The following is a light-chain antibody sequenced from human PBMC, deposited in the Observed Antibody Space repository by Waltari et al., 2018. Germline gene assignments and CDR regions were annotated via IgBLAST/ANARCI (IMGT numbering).Light chain of an antibody. J-gene: IGKJ4*01. Sequence: DIVLTQSPATLSLSPGERATLSCRASQTVDSYLIWYQQRPGQAPRLLLYDTSDRATGIPARFSGSGSGTDYTLTISSLEPEDFAVYYCQQRRSWPLTFGGGTKVEIK. CDR2: DTS. V-gene: IGKV3-11*01. CDR3: QQRRSWPLT. CDR1: QTVDSY.